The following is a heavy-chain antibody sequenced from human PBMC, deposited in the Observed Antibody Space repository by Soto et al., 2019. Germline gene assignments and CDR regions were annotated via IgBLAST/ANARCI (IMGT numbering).Heavy chain of an antibody. D-gene: IGHD3-9*01. CDR2: IKSKTDGGTT. CDR3: TTGGLTGHQIYYYYGMDV. CDR1: GFTFSNAW. V-gene: IGHV3-15*01. J-gene: IGHJ6*02. Sequence: PGGSLRLSCAASGFTFSNAWMSWVRQAPGKGLEWVGRIKSKTDGGTTDYAAPVKGRFTISRDDSKNTLYLQMNSLKTEDTAVYYCTTGGLTGHQIYYYYGMDVWGQGTTVTVSS.